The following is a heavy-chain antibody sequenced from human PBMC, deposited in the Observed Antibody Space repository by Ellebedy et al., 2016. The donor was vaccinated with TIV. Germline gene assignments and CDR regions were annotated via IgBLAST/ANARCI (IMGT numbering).Heavy chain of an antibody. CDR1: GFTFSSYT. V-gene: IGHV3-23*01. D-gene: IGHD3-16*01. CDR3: AKDRRGGGLDY. CDR2: IGASGGDT. Sequence: GGSLRLXXAASGFTFSSYTMSWDRQAPGKGLEWVSAIGASGGDTYYADSAKGRFTISRDNSKNTLYLQINSLRAEDTAVYYCAKDRRGGGLDYWGQGTLVTVSS. J-gene: IGHJ4*02.